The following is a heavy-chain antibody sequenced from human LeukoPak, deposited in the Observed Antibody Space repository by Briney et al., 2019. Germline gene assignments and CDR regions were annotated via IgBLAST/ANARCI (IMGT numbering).Heavy chain of an antibody. J-gene: IGHJ3*02. CDR2: INHNGNVN. CDR3: ARDRIDQWLTFDI. CDR1: GFTFSSYW. D-gene: IGHD3-22*01. Sequence: PGGSLRLSCAASGFTFSSYWMNWARQAPGKGLEWVASINHNGNVNYYVDSVKGRFTISRDNAKNSLYLQMNSLRAEDTALYYCARDRIDQWLTFDIRGQGTMVTVSS. V-gene: IGHV3-7*03.